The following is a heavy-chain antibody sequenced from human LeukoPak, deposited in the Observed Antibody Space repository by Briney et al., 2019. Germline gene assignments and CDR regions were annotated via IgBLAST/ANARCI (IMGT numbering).Heavy chain of an antibody. CDR3: AKVATAAGDVAYFDY. V-gene: IGHV3-21*01. Sequence: GGSLRLSCAASGFTFSTYSINWVRQTPGKGLEWVSSISSTSRYIFYAESVKGRFTISRDNSKNTLYLQMNSLRAEDTAVYYCAKVATAAGDVAYFDYWGQGTLVTVSS. D-gene: IGHD6-13*01. CDR1: GFTFSTYS. CDR2: ISSTSRYI. J-gene: IGHJ4*02.